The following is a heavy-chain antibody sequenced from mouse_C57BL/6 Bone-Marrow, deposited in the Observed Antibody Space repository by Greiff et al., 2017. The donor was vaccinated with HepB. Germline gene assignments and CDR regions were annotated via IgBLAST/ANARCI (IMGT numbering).Heavy chain of an antibody. Sequence: EVMLVESGGGLVKPGGSLKLSCAASGFTFSSYAMSWVRQTPEKRLEWVATISDGGSYTYYPDNVKGRFTISRDNAKNNLYLQMSHLKSEETAMYYCARFGGGLREFDYWGQGTTLTVSS. CDR1: GFTFSSYA. J-gene: IGHJ2*01. V-gene: IGHV5-4*03. CDR3: ARFGGGLREFDY. D-gene: IGHD3-3*01. CDR2: ISDGGSYT.